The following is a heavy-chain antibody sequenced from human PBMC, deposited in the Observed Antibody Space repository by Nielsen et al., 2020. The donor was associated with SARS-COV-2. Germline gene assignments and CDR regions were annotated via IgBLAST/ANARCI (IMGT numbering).Heavy chain of an antibody. D-gene: IGHD3-16*01. V-gene: IGHV4-34*01. CDR3: ARQRGGKAPFDP. Sequence: SQTLSLTCAVYGGSFSGYYWSWIRQPPGKGLEWIGSIYYSGSTYYNPSLKSRVTISVDTSKNQFSLKLSSVTAADTAVYYCARQRGGKAPFDPWGQGTLVTVSS. J-gene: IGHJ5*02. CDR2: IYYSGST. CDR1: GGSFSGYY.